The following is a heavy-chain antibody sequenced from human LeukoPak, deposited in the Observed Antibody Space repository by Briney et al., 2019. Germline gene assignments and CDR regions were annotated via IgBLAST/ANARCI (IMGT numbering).Heavy chain of an antibody. CDR1: GFTFSSYA. Sequence: PGGSLRLSCAASGFTFSSYAMSWVRQAPGKGLEWVSAINGGGGRTYYADSVKGRFTVFRDNSKNSLYLQMNSLRARDTAVYYCAKGSYYDSSGYYYFDYWGQGTLVTVSS. V-gene: IGHV3-23*01. D-gene: IGHD3-22*01. J-gene: IGHJ4*02. CDR2: INGGGGRT. CDR3: AKGSYYDSSGYYYFDY.